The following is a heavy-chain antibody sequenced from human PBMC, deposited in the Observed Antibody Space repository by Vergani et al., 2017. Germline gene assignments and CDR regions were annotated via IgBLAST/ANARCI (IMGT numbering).Heavy chain of an antibody. J-gene: IGHJ6*02. CDR3: ASLIAAAGTPYYDGMDV. CDR1: GFTFSSYE. D-gene: IGHD6-13*01. V-gene: IGHV3-48*03. CDR2: ISSSGSTI. Sequence: EVQLVESGGGLVQPGGSLRLSCAASGFTFSSYEMNWVRQAPGKGLEWVSYISSSGSTIYYADSVKGRFTISRDNGKNSLYLQMNSLRAEDTAVYYCASLIAAAGTPYYDGMDVWGQGTTVTVSS.